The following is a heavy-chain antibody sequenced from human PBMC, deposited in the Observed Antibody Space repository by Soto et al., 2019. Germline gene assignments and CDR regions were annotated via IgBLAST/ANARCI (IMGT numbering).Heavy chain of an antibody. CDR1: GFTFSSYS. CDR3: ARDRLQYYSHFYFDY. Sequence: GESLKISCAASGFTFSSYSMNWVRQAPGKGLEWVSYISSSSSTIYYADSVKGRFTISRDNAKNSLYLQMNSLRDEDTAVYYCARDRLQYYSHFYFDYWGQGTLVTVSS. CDR2: ISSSSSTI. J-gene: IGHJ4*02. D-gene: IGHD3-10*01. V-gene: IGHV3-48*02.